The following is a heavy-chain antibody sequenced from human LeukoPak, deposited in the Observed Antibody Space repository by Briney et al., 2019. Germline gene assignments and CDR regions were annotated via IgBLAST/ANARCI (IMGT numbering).Heavy chain of an antibody. Sequence: SETLSLTCTVSGGSISSGGYYWSWIRQHPGKGLEWIGYIYYSGSTYYNPSLKSRVTISVDTSKNQFSLKLSSVTAADTAVYYCARARVYGDYSDYWGQGTLVTVSS. D-gene: IGHD4-17*01. V-gene: IGHV4-31*03. CDR1: GGSISSGGYY. J-gene: IGHJ4*02. CDR3: ARARVYGDYSDY. CDR2: IYYSGST.